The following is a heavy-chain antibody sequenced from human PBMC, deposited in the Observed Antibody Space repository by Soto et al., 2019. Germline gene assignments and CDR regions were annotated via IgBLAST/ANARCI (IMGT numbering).Heavy chain of an antibody. D-gene: IGHD2-15*01. V-gene: IGHV1-46*01. Sequence: ASVKVSCKASGYLFTAYSMHWVRLAPGQGLEWMGVVNPSGGSAKYAQNFQGRVTMTRDTSTTTIYMELSSLRSDDTAIYYCAREENCSGGTCYSEYFHRWGQGTLVTVSS. CDR1: GYLFTAYS. J-gene: IGHJ1*01. CDR3: AREENCSGGTCYSEYFHR. CDR2: VNPSGGSA.